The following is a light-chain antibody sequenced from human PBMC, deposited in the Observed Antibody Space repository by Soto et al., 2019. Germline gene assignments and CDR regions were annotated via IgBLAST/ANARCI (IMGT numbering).Light chain of an antibody. CDR2: WAS. V-gene: IGKV4-1*01. CDR3: QQSATTPYT. CDR1: QNVLYRSSNKSY. Sequence: IVMTQSPDVLAVSLGESATITGKSSQNVLYRSSNKSYLAWYQQRPGQPPRLLLYWASTRESGVPDRFIGSGPETDFTLTISSLQAGDEAIYHCQQSATTPYTVCQGTNLEIK. J-gene: IGKJ2*01.